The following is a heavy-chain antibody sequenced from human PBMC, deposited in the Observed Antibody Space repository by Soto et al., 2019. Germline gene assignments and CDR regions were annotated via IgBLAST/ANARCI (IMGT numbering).Heavy chain of an antibody. CDR2: INAGNGNT. CDR1: GYTFTSYS. J-gene: IGHJ4*02. D-gene: IGHD6-13*01. V-gene: IGHV1-3*01. Sequence: ASVKVSRKCSGYTFTSYSKHWGCRAPGQRLEWMGWINAGNGNTKYSQKFQGRVTITRDTSASTAYMELSSLRSEDTAVYYCAREVGQQLVHFDYWGQGTLVTVSS. CDR3: AREVGQQLVHFDY.